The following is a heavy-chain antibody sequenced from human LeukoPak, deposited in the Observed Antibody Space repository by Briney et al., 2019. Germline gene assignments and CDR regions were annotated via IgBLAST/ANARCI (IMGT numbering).Heavy chain of an antibody. D-gene: IGHD5-24*01. J-gene: IGHJ5*02. CDR1: GGSVSSYY. Sequence: TSETLSLTCTISGGSVSSYYWSWVRQPAGKGLEWIGRIYVSGTTKYNPSLKSRVTMSVDTSKRQFSLKLSSVTAAATAIYYCATADGYTSAWGQGTLVTVSS. CDR3: ATADGYTSA. V-gene: IGHV4-4*07. CDR2: IYVSGTT.